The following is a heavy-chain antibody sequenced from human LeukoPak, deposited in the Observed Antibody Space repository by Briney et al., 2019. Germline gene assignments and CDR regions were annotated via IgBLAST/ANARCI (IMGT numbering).Heavy chain of an antibody. Sequence: GGSLRLSCAASGFTFSSYSMNWVRQAPGKGLEWVSSISSSSSYMYYADSVKGRFTISRDNAKNSLYLQMNSLRAEDTAVYYCARDQGYSYGYPFDYWGQGTLVTVSS. J-gene: IGHJ4*02. CDR3: ARDQGYSYGYPFDY. CDR1: GFTFSSYS. D-gene: IGHD5-18*01. V-gene: IGHV3-21*01. CDR2: ISSSSSYM.